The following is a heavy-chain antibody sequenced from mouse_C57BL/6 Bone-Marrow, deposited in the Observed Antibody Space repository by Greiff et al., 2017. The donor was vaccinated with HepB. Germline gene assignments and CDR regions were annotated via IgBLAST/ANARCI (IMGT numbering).Heavy chain of an antibody. J-gene: IGHJ4*01. Sequence: EVMLVESGGALVKPGGSLKLSCAASGFTFSSYAMSWVRQTPEKRLEWVATISDGGSYTYYPDNVKGRFTISRDNAKNNLYLQMSHLKSEDTGMYYCARAPYGAMDYWGQGTSVTVSS. CDR2: ISDGGSYT. D-gene: IGHD1-1*02. CDR3: ARAPYGAMDY. CDR1: GFTFSSYA. V-gene: IGHV5-4*03.